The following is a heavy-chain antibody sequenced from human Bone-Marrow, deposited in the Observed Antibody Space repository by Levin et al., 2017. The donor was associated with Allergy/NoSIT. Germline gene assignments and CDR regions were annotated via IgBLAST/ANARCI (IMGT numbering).Heavy chain of an antibody. CDR3: ARDVRSYDFWSGYYTFDY. D-gene: IGHD3-3*01. Sequence: GESLKISCAASGFTFSDYYMSWIRQAPGKGLEWVSYISSSSSYTNYADSVKGRFTISRDNAKNSLYLQMNSLRAEDTAVYYCARDVRSYDFWSGYYTFDYWGQGTLVTVSS. J-gene: IGHJ4*02. CDR1: GFTFSDYY. CDR2: ISSSSSYT. V-gene: IGHV3-11*06.